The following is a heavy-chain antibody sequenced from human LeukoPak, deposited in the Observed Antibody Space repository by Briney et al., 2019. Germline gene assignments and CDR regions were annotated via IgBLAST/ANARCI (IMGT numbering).Heavy chain of an antibody. CDR1: GYIFPNYW. CDR2: IYPRDSDT. V-gene: IGHV5-51*01. Sequence: GESLKISCKASGYIFPNYWIGWVRQMPGKGLEWMGIIYPRDSDTRYSPSFQGQVTVSADKSISTAYLQWNTLEASDTAMYYCARRQYSGYNLYFWGQGTLVTVSS. J-gene: IGHJ4*02. CDR3: ARRQYSGYNLYF. D-gene: IGHD5-12*01.